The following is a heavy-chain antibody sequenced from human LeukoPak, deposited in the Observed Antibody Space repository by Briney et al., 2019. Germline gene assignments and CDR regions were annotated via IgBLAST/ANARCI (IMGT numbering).Heavy chain of an antibody. CDR3: ARGHYYYDSSGYYYFDY. J-gene: IGHJ4*02. CDR1: GYTFTSYY. D-gene: IGHD3-22*01. Sequence: ASVKVSCKASGYTFTSYYMHWVRQAPGQGLEWMGIIYPSGGSTSYAQKFQGRVTMTGDTSTSTVYMELSSLRSEDTAVYYCARGHYYYDSSGYYYFDYWGQGTLVTVSS. V-gene: IGHV1-46*01. CDR2: IYPSGGST.